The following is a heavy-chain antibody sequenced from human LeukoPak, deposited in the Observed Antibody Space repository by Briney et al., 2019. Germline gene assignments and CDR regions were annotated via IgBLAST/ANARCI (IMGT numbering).Heavy chain of an antibody. CDR2: ISSSSSYI. Sequence: GGSLRLSCAASGFVFSSYAMHWVRQAPGKGLEWVSSISSSSSYIYYADSVKGRFTISRDNAKNSLYLQMNSLRAEDTAVYYCARGCLRGYSYGPGDYWGQGTLVTVSS. D-gene: IGHD5-18*01. V-gene: IGHV3-21*01. CDR3: ARGCLRGYSYGPGDY. J-gene: IGHJ4*02. CDR1: GFVFSSYA.